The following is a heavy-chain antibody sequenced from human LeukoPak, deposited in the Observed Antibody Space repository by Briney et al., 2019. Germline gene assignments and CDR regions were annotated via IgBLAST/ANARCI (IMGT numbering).Heavy chain of an antibody. D-gene: IGHD6-13*01. CDR3: AYSSSWYSDY. J-gene: IGHJ4*02. CDR1: GFTFSSYA. Sequence: QTGGSLRLSCAASGFTFSSYAMSWVRQAPGKGLEWVSAISGSGGSTYYADSVKGRFTISRDNSKNTLYLQINSLRAEDTAVYYCAYSSSWYSDYWGQGTLVTVSS. CDR2: ISGSGGST. V-gene: IGHV3-23*01.